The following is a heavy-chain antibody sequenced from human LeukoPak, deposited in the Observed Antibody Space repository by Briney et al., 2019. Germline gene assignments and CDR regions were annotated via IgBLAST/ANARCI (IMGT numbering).Heavy chain of an antibody. V-gene: IGHV4-61*01. CDR1: RASVGSGTYF. CDR3: ARDSSCSGSYYHWFDP. D-gene: IGHD3-10*02. J-gene: IGHJ5*02. CDR2: VFFSGST. Sequence: SETLSLTCTVSRASVGSGTYFWSWIRQPPGKGLEWIGYVFFSGSTNYNPSLKSRVTISLDTSKTLFSLKLNSVAEATTLVYYWARDSSCSGSYYHWFDPWGQGTLVTVSS.